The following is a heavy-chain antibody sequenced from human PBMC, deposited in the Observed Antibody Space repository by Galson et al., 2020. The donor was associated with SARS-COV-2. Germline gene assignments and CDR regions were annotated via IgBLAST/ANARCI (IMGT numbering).Heavy chain of an antibody. Sequence: SETLSLTCTVSGYSMSNGYYWGWIRQPPGKGLEWIGHLYVGGNPQYNPSLKNRVTMSLDASENRFSLSLSSVSAADTAVYYCARARGPMIGATVRFFDFWGRGTLVTVSS. J-gene: IGHJ2*01. CDR1: GYSMSNGYY. V-gene: IGHV4-38-2*02. D-gene: IGHD1-26*01. CDR3: ARARGPMIGATVRFFDF. CDR2: LYVGGNP.